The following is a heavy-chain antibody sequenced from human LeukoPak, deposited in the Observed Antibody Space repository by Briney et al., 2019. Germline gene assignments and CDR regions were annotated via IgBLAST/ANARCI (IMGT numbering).Heavy chain of an antibody. V-gene: IGHV3-7*01. CDR3: ARDLKPEYDFWSGYYANNAFDI. CDR2: IKQDGSEK. D-gene: IGHD3-3*01. CDR1: GFTFKKYW. J-gene: IGHJ3*02. Sequence: GESLRLSCAASGFTFKKYWMNWVRQAPGKGLEWVANIKQDGSEKYYVDSVKGRFTISRDNAKNSLYLQMNSLRAEDTAVYYCARDLKPEYDFWSGYYANNAFDIWGQGTMVTVSS.